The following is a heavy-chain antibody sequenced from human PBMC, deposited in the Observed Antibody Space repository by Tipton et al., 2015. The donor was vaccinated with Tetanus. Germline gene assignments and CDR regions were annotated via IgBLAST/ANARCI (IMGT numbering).Heavy chain of an antibody. CDR2: FFPGDSES. Sequence: QLVQSGAEVKQPGESLKISCKGSGYMFSSHWIGWVRQVPGKGLEWMGIFFPGDSESRYSPSFQGQVTMSGDNSIRTAYLQWKSLRASDTATYYCAKVSAPGTIATGNFDYWGQGTPVTVSS. D-gene: IGHD1-1*01. CDR1: GYMFSSHW. V-gene: IGHV5-51*01. CDR3: AKVSAPGTIATGNFDY. J-gene: IGHJ4*02.